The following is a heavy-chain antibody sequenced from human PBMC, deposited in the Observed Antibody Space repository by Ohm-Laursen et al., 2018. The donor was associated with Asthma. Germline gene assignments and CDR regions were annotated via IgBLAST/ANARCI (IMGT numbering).Heavy chain of an antibody. CDR1: GFIFDAYA. Sequence: SLRLSCAASGFIFDAYALHWVRQAPGRGLEWVSGITWNSANIGYAASVRGRFTISRDNTKNSLYLQMNSLREEDTALYYCAKVGTAARPDRYCGGDCYAFFDYWGQGPVVTVSS. V-gene: IGHV3-9*01. J-gene: IGHJ4*02. D-gene: IGHD2-21*01. CDR2: ITWNSANI. CDR3: AKVGTAARPDRYCGGDCYAFFDY.